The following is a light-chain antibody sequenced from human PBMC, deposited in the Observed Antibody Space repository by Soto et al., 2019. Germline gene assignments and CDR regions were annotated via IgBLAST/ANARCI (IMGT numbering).Light chain of an antibody. J-gene: IGLJ2*01. CDR2: DVS. Sequence: QSALTQPRSVSGSPGQSVTISCTGTSSDVGGYNYVSWYQQYPGKAPKVMIYDVSKRPSWVPDRFSGSKSGNTASLTISGLQAEDEADYYCYSYAGSYTGLFGGGTKLTVL. CDR3: YSYAGSYTGL. V-gene: IGLV2-11*01. CDR1: SSDVGGYNY.